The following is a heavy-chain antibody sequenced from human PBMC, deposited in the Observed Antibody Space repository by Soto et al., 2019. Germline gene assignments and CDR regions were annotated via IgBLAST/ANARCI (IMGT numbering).Heavy chain of an antibody. Sequence: GASVKVSCKASGYTFTGYYMHWVRQAPGQGLEWMGWINPNSGGTNFAHRFQGRVTVTEDTSTDTAYMDLSSLKSEDTAVYYCAAGVTTFDYWGQGTLVTVSS. V-gene: IGHV1-2*02. CDR3: AAGVTTFDY. CDR2: INPNSGGT. J-gene: IGHJ4*02. CDR1: GYTFTGYY. D-gene: IGHD4-17*01.